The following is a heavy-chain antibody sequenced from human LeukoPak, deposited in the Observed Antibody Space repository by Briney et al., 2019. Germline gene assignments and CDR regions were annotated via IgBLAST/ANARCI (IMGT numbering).Heavy chain of an antibody. CDR2: ISGYNDNT. CDR1: GYTFTSYG. Sequence: ASVKVSCKASGYTFTSYGISWVRQAPGQGLEWMGWISGYNDNTNYAQNLQGRVTMTTDTSTSTAYMELRSLRSDDTAVYYCARGRYPHTTSWYGDAFDIWGQGTMVTVSS. D-gene: IGHD6-13*01. J-gene: IGHJ3*02. CDR3: ARGRYPHTTSWYGDAFDI. V-gene: IGHV1-18*01.